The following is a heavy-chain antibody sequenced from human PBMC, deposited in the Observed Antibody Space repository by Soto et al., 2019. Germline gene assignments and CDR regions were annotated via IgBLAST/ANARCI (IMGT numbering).Heavy chain of an antibody. CDR3: AKGRYFDTSGGCANY. Sequence: EVKLLESGGGLVPPGASARLSCITSGFMFDNYVMSWVRQSPGRGLEWVAAISGSGHGTVYTQSVQGRFIISRDKSKKTLFLQMNNLRDEDTAVYYCAKGRYFDTSGGCANYWGLGTLVSVSA. CDR1: GFMFDNYV. CDR2: ISGSGHGT. J-gene: IGHJ4*02. V-gene: IGHV3-23*01. D-gene: IGHD3-22*01.